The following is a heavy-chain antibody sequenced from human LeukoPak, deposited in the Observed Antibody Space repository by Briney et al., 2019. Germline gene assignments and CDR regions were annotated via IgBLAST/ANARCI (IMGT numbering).Heavy chain of an antibody. CDR1: GGSISDYY. CDR3: ARDQTVYYDIFSGQKWFHP. Sequence: SESLSLTCSVSGGSISDYYWSWIRQPAGKGLEWIGRINTSGNTNYNPSLKSRVTMSLDTSKNQISLKLRSVTAADTAVYYCARDQTVYYDIFSGQKWFHPWGGGTLVTVSS. CDR2: INTSGNT. D-gene: IGHD3-9*01. J-gene: IGHJ5*02. V-gene: IGHV4-4*07.